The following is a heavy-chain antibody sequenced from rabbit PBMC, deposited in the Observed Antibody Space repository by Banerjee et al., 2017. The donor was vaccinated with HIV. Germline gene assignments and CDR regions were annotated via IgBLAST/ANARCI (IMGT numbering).Heavy chain of an antibody. V-gene: IGHV1S45*01. Sequence: QEQLEESGGDLVQPEGSLTLTCTASGFSFSSSYWICWVRQAPGKGLEWIACINTSSGSTVYATWAKGRFTISRTSSTTVALQMTSLTAADTATYFCARSYAGYADTSLNLWGQGTLVTVS. CDR2: INTSSGST. D-gene: IGHD4-2*01. CDR3: ARSYAGYADTSLNL. CDR1: GFSFSSSYW. J-gene: IGHJ4*01.